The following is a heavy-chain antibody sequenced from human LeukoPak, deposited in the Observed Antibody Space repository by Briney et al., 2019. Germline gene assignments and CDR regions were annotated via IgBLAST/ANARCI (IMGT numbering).Heavy chain of an antibody. D-gene: IGHD3-22*01. Sequence: PSETLSLTCTVSGGSISSSSYYWGWIRQPPGKGLEWIGSIYYSGSTYYNPSLKSRVTISVDTSKNPFSLKLSSVTAADTAMYYCARHPGYYDSSGYDYWGQGTLVTVSS. CDR2: IYYSGST. CDR3: ARHPGYYDSSGYDY. J-gene: IGHJ4*02. V-gene: IGHV4-39*07. CDR1: GGSISSSSYY.